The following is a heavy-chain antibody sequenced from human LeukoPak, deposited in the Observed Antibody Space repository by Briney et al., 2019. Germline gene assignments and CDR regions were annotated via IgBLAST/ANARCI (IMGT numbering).Heavy chain of an antibody. J-gene: IGHJ4*02. D-gene: IGHD2-8*01. CDR3: ARGMRALY. CDR1: GFTFSDYS. V-gene: IGHV3-7*01. CDR2: IRQDGSEK. Sequence: GGSLRLSCAASGFTFSDYSMSWARQAPGKGLEWMANIRQDGSEKYYVDSVKGRFTISRDNAKNSLYLQMNSLRAEDTAVYYCARGMRALYWGQGTLVTVSS.